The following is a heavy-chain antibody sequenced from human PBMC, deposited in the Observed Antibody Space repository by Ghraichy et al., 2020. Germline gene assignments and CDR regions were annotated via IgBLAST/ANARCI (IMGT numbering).Heavy chain of an antibody. Sequence: SETLSLTCSVSGASVSSASYYWNWIRQPPGKGLEWIGFTYYNGRASHNPSLKSRVTMSMDTSKNQFSLKLSSVTAADTAVYYCARVWGYCYSGSCNLDHRFDPWGQGTLVTVSS. D-gene: IGHD2-15*01. CDR2: TYYNGRA. CDR1: GASVSSASYY. CDR3: ARVWGYCYSGSCNLDHRFDP. V-gene: IGHV4-61*01. J-gene: IGHJ5*02.